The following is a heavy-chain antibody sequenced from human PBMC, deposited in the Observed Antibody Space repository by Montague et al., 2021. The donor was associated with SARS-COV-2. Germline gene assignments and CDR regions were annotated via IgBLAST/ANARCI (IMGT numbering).Heavy chain of an antibody. J-gene: IGHJ4*02. CDR1: GFTFRSYW. V-gene: IGHV3-74*01. Sequence: SLRLSCAASGFTFRSYWMHWVRQVPGRGLVWVSRIRPDGTPTHYAASVKGRFVISRDNAKNTLSLEMTNLRVDDTAIYYCVRPLWFGDSDYYFDSWGQGTLVSVSS. CDR2: IRPDGTPT. D-gene: IGHD3-10*01. CDR3: VRPLWFGDSDYYFDS.